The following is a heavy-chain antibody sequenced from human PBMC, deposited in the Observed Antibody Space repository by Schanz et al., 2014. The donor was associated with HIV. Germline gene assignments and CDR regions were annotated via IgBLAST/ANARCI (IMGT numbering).Heavy chain of an antibody. V-gene: IGHV3-23*01. CDR3: AKAKGSYSATTFYFDF. CDR2: VIGSGVRT. CDR1: GFTFSSYG. D-gene: IGHD1-26*01. J-gene: IGHJ4*02. Sequence: EVQLLESGGGVVQPGRSLRLSCAASGFTFSSYGMYWVRQAPGRGLEWVSTVIGSGVRTIYADSVKGRFTISRDNSKNTLSLHMNSLRVEDTAVYYCAKAKGSYSATTFYFDFWGQGTLVTVSS.